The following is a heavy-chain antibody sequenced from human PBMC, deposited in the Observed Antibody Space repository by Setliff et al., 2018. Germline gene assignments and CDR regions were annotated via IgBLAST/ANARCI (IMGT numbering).Heavy chain of an antibody. J-gene: IGHJ6*02. CDR2: IKQDGSEK. Sequence: GGSLRLSCAASGFTFSSYWMSWVRQAPGKGLEWVANIKQDGSEKYYVDSVKGRFTISRDNAKNSLYLQMNSLRAEDTAVYHCTRDQDYYGMDVWGQGTTVTVSS. CDR3: TRDQDYYGMDV. CDR1: GFTFSSYW. V-gene: IGHV3-7*01.